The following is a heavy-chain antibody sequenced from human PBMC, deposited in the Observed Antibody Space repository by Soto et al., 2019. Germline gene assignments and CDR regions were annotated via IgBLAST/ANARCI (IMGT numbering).Heavy chain of an antibody. V-gene: IGHV3-23*01. CDR1: GFTFSSYA. Sequence: PGGSLRLSCAASGFTFSSYAMSWVRQAPGKGLEWVSAISGSGGSTYYADSVKGRFTISRDNSKNTLYLQMSSLRAEDTAVYYCAKVPLDYWELPIDYWGQGTLVTVSS. J-gene: IGHJ4*02. D-gene: IGHD1-26*01. CDR2: ISGSGGST. CDR3: AKVPLDYWELPIDY.